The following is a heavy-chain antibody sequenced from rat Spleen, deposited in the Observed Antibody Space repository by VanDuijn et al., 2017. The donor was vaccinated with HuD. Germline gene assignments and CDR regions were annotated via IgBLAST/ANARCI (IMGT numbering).Heavy chain of an antibody. CDR2: ITNSGGSI. D-gene: IGHD1-2*01. CDR1: GFTFNNYW. J-gene: IGHJ2*01. Sequence: EVQLVESGGGLVQPGRSLKLSCEASGFTFNNYWMTWIRQAPGKGLEWVASITNSGGSIYYPDSVRGRFTISRDNAQNTLYLQMDSLRSEDTATYYCARRLYDYFDYWGQGVMVTVSS. CDR3: ARRLYDYFDY. V-gene: IGHV5-31*01.